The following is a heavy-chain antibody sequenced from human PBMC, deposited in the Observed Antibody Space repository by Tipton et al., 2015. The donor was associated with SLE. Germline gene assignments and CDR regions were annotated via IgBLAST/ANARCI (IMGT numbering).Heavy chain of an antibody. CDR3: ARVVYSFSDAFDI. J-gene: IGHJ3*02. Sequence: TLSLTCTVSGGSISSGFSYWTWIRQPAGKGLEWIGRIYTSGSTNYNPSLKSRVTISIDTSKNQFSLRLTSLTAADTAVYYCARVVYSFSDAFDIWGQGTLVTVSS. V-gene: IGHV4-61*02. CDR1: GGSISSGFSY. CDR2: IYTSGST. D-gene: IGHD6-13*01.